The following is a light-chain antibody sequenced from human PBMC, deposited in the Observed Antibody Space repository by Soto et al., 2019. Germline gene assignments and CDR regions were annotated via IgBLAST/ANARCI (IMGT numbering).Light chain of an antibody. V-gene: IGLV2-8*01. CDR1: ASDIGGYTF. J-gene: IGLJ1*01. Sequence: QSALTQPPSASGSPGLSVAISCTGTASDIGGYTFVSWYQQHPGKAPKLLIYDVNKRPSGVPDRFSGSKSGNTASLTVSGLQAEDEADYYCSAHGGTNPYVFGTGTKVTVL. CDR3: SAHGGTNPYV. CDR2: DVN.